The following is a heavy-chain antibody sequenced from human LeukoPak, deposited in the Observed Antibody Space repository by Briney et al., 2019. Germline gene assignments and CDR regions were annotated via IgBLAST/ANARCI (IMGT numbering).Heavy chain of an antibody. CDR2: ISGSGGST. D-gene: IGHD3-10*01. CDR1: GFTLNNYG. CDR3: AKDQGYYGSGSYYPY. Sequence: PGGSLRLSCAASGFTLNNYGMSWVRQAPGKGLEWVSGISGSGGSTYYADSVKGRFTISRDNSKNALYLQMNSLRAEDTAVYYCAKDQGYYGSGSYYPYWGQGTLVTVSS. V-gene: IGHV3-23*01. J-gene: IGHJ4*02.